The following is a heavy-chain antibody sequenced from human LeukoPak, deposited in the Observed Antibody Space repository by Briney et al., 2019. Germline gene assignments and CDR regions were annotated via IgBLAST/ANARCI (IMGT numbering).Heavy chain of an antibody. V-gene: IGHV3-33*05. Sequence: PGGSLRLSCAASGFPFSSWPVDWVRQAPGRGLEWMTTISHDGSQTYYAASVKGRFIISRDNSKNTLSLQMNSLRVEDTGMYYCTTIHYWGQGTLITVSS. CDR1: GFPFSSWP. J-gene: IGHJ4*02. CDR3: TTIHY. CDR2: ISHDGSQT.